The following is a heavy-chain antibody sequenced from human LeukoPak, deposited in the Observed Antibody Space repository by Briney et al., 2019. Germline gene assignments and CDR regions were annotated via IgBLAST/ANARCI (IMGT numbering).Heavy chain of an antibody. Sequence: SETLSLTCTVSGGSISSHYWSWIRQPPGKGLEWIAYLFDSVNTKDNPSLQSRLTLSADTSKNQFSLRLSSVTAADTAVYYCATIKRGSIFGYFDFWGQGIKVTVS. CDR2: LFDSVNT. V-gene: IGHV4-59*11. D-gene: IGHD5-18*01. CDR3: ATIKRGSIFGYFDF. CDR1: GGSISSHY. J-gene: IGHJ4*02.